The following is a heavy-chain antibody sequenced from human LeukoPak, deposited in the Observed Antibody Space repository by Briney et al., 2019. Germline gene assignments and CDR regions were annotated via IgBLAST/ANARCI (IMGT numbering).Heavy chain of an antibody. Sequence: PGGSLRLSCAASGFTFSAYAISWVRQAPGKGLEWVSAISGSGGITYYADSVKGRFTISRGNSKNTLYLQMNSQRAEDTAVYYCAKHDPRRVVITNWFDPWGQGTLVTVSS. D-gene: IGHD3-22*01. V-gene: IGHV3-23*01. J-gene: IGHJ5*02. CDR3: AKHDPRRVVITNWFDP. CDR1: GFTFSAYA. CDR2: ISGSGGIT.